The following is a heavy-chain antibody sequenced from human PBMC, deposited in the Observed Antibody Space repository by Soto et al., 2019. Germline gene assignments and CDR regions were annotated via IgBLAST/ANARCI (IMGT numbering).Heavy chain of an antibody. J-gene: IGHJ4*02. Sequence: QVQLVQSGAEVKKPGASVRVSCKASGYTFTNYYIHWVRQAPGQGLEWMGIINPSGGYTSYAQKLQGRVTMTRDSATNTAYMELSSLRSEDTAVYYCAGGFSGGWHFDYWGQGTLVTVSS. CDR1: GYTFTNYY. CDR3: AGGFSGGWHFDY. V-gene: IGHV1-46*01. D-gene: IGHD6-19*01. CDR2: INPSGGYT.